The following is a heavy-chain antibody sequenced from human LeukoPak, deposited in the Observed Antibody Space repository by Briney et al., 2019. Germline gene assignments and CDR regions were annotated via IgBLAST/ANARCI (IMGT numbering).Heavy chain of an antibody. CDR3: ARRSSDNWVAP. Sequence: SETLSLTCAVYGGSFSGYYWSWIRQPPGKGLEWIGEINHSGSTNYNPSLKSRVTISVDTSKNQFSLKLSSVTAADTAVYYCARRSSDNWVAPWGQGTLVTVSS. V-gene: IGHV4-34*01. CDR2: INHSGST. CDR1: GGSFSGYY. D-gene: IGHD6-6*01. J-gene: IGHJ5*02.